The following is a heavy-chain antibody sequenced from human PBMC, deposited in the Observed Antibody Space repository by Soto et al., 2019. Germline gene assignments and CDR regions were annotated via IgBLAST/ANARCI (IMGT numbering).Heavy chain of an antibody. CDR1: GFTFSDHY. CDR3: TRDGGSGYFGY. V-gene: IGHV3-72*01. D-gene: IGHD3-10*01. J-gene: IGHJ4*02. CDR2: SRNKPNSYTT. Sequence: EVQLVESGGGLVQPGGSLRLSCAVSGFTFSDHYMDWVRQAPGKGLEWVGRSRNKPNSYTTEYAASVKGRFTISRDDLKNSLYLQMSSLKIEDTAVYFCTRDGGSGYFGYWGQGTLVTVSS.